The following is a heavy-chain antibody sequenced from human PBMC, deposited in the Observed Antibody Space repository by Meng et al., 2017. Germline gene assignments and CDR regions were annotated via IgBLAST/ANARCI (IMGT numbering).Heavy chain of an antibody. J-gene: IGHJ4*02. Sequence: VMLQEPGPGMGKPSGTLSLTCVVSVGSISSVDWWSWVRQPPGKGLEWIGEIYHGGNTNYNPSLKSRVTISIDKSKNQFSLKLSSVTAADTAVYYCASWIYSCGWQWGQGTLVTVSS. V-gene: IGHV4/OR15-8*02. CDR1: VGSISSVDW. CDR2: IYHGGNT. D-gene: IGHD6-19*01. CDR3: ASWIYSCGWQ.